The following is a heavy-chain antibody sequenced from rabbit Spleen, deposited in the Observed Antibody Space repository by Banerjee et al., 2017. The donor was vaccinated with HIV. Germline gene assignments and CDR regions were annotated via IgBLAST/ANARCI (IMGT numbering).Heavy chain of an antibody. CDR1: GFTLSSYW. Sequence: QEQLVESGGGLVKPEGSLTLSCKASGFTLSSYWMCWVRQAPGKGLEWIGCISGSGSGATYYANWVKGRFTFSKTTSNTVDVKKTSLTAADKAAYFCAREHGTAGFYFNLWGPGTLVTVS. CDR2: ISGSGSGAT. J-gene: IGHJ4*01. CDR3: AREHGTAGFYFNL. D-gene: IGHD4-2*01. V-gene: IGHV1S45*01.